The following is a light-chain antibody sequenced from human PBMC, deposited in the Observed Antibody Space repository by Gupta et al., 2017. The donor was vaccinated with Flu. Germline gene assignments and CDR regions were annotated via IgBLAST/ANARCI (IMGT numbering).Light chain of an antibody. CDR2: TAS. V-gene: IGKV1-39*01. Sequence: PSSLSASVGDRVTITCRASQSLSYYLNWYQQKPGKAPRLLIYTASSLPSGVPSRFSGSGSGTDFTLTITSLQPEDSATYYCQQIYASPLTFGQGTKVEIK. J-gene: IGKJ1*01. CDR3: QQIYASPLT. CDR1: QSLSYY.